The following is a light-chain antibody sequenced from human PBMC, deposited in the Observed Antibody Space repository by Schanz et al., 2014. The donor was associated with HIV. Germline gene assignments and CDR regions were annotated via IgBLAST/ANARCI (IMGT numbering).Light chain of an antibody. V-gene: IGLV2-23*02. CDR2: EIT. Sequence: QSALTQPASVSGSPGQSITISCTGTSSDIGTSNLVSWYQHHPGKAPKLVIFEITKRPSGVSNRFSGSKSGSTASLTISGLQAEDEADYYCCSYAGSSTYVVFGGGTKLTVL. CDR3: CSYAGSSTYVV. CDR1: SSDIGTSNL. J-gene: IGLJ2*01.